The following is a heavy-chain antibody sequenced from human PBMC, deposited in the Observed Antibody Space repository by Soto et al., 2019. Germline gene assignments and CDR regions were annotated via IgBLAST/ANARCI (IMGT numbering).Heavy chain of an antibody. Sequence: ASVKVSCKASGGTFSSYAISWVRQAPGQGLEWMGGIIPIFGNTNYAQKLQGRVTMTTDTSTSTAYMELRSLRSDDTAVYYCARDPITMIVVVPNWFDPWGQGTLVTVSS. D-gene: IGHD3-22*01. CDR3: ARDPITMIVVVPNWFDP. CDR2: IIPIFGNT. J-gene: IGHJ5*02. V-gene: IGHV1-18*01. CDR1: GGTFSSYA.